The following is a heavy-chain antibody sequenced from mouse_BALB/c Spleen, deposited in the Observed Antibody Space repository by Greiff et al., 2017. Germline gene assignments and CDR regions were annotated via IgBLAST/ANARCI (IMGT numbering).Heavy chain of an antibody. CDR3: ARDDYDDFDY. J-gene: IGHJ2*01. Sequence: VKLMESGAELVRPGTSVKVSCKASGYAFTNYLIEWVKQRPGQGLEWIGVINPGSGGTNYNEKFKGKATLTADKSSSTAYMQLSSLTSDDSAVYFCARDDYDDFDYWGQGTTLTVSS. D-gene: IGHD2-4*01. CDR1: GYAFTNYL. CDR2: INPGSGGT. V-gene: IGHV1-54*01.